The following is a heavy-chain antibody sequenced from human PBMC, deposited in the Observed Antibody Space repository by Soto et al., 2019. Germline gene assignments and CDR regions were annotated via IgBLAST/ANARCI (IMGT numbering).Heavy chain of an antibody. V-gene: IGHV4-31*03. CDR2: IYYSGST. Sequence: QVQLQESGPGLVKPSQTLSLTCTVSGGSISSGGYYWSWIRQHPGKGLEWIGYIYYSGSTYYNPSLKSRAPIRVDTSKTQFPLKLGSVTAANTAVYSTRVTRGFDSFDLWAKGTMVPVSS. D-gene: IGHD4-17*01. CDR3: RVTRGFDSFDL. CDR1: GGSISSGGYY. J-gene: IGHJ3*01.